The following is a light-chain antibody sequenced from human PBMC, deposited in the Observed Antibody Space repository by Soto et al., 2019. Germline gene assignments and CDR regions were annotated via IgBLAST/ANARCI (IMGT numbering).Light chain of an antibody. V-gene: IGLV2-14*03. CDR2: DVS. Sequence: QSALTQPASVSGSPGQSITISCTGSSSDVGGYNYVSWYQHHPGKVPKLMIYDVSKRPSGISNRFSGSKYGNTASLTISGRQAEDEADYYCTSYTSSSTLVFGTGTKLTVL. J-gene: IGLJ1*01. CDR3: TSYTSSSTLV. CDR1: SSDVGGYNY.